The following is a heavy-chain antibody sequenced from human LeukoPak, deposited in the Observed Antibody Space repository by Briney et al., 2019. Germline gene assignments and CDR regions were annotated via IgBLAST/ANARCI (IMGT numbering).Heavy chain of an antibody. Sequence: GGSPRLSCAASGFTFSSYAMSWVRQAPGKGLEWVSAISGSGGSTYYADSVKGRFTISRDNSKNTLYLQMNSLRAEDTAVYYCATRSNTMIVVVISPKPLGYWGQGTLVTVSS. D-gene: IGHD3-22*01. CDR1: GFTFSSYA. CDR3: ATRSNTMIVVVISPKPLGY. CDR2: ISGSGGST. J-gene: IGHJ4*02. V-gene: IGHV3-23*01.